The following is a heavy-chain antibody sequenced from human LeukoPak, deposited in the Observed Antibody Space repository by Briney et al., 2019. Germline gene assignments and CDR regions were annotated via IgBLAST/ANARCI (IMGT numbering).Heavy chain of an antibody. Sequence: QAGGSLRLSCAASGFTFSTYWMTWVRQAPGKGLEWVANIKEDGSDKYYVDSVKGRFAISRDNAMNSLYLQMNSLRAEDTAVYYCARRCAYFYDSSGYCAVDYWGQGTLVTVSS. CDR3: ARRCAYFYDSSGYCAVDY. D-gene: IGHD3-22*01. CDR1: GFTFSTYW. J-gene: IGHJ4*02. V-gene: IGHV3-7*01. CDR2: IKEDGSDK.